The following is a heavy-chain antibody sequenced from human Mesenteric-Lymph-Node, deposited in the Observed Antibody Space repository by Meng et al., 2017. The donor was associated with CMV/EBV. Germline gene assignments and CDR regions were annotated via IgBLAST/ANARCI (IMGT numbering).Heavy chain of an antibody. D-gene: IGHD2-2*01. Sequence: LSLTCAASGFTFSSYAMHWVRQAPGKGLEYVSAISSNGGSTYYADSVKGRFTISRDNSKNTLYLQMGSLRAEDMAVYYCARDGLYCSSTSCYPDRYFDLWGRGTLVTVSS. V-gene: IGHV3-64*02. CDR3: ARDGLYCSSTSCYPDRYFDL. J-gene: IGHJ2*01. CDR1: GFTFSSYA. CDR2: ISSNGGST.